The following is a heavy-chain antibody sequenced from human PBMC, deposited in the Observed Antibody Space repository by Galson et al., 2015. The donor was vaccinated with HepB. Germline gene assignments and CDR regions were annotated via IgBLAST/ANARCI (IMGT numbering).Heavy chain of an antibody. CDR3: ARGFGVLWFGELFPPGY. J-gene: IGHJ4*02. D-gene: IGHD3-10*01. V-gene: IGHV3-33*08. CDR2: IWYDGSNK. CDR1: GFTFSSYG. Sequence: SLRLSCAASGFTFSSYGMHWVRQAPGKGLEWVAVIWYDGSNKYYADSVKGRFTISRDNSKNTLYLQMNSLRAEDTAVYYCARGFGVLWFGELFPPGYWGQGTLVTVSS.